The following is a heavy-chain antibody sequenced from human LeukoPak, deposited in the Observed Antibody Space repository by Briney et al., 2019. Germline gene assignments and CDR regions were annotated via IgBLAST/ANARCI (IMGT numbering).Heavy chain of an antibody. CDR3: ARDDALRGASDY. V-gene: IGHV4-61*01. CDR1: GGSISSNNYY. CDR2: IYYSGSA. D-gene: IGHD3-10*01. J-gene: IGHJ4*02. Sequence: TSETLSLTCTVSGGSISSNNYYWSWIRQHPGNGLEWIGYIYYSGSANYNPSLKSRVTISIDTSKNQFSLKLSSVIAADTAVYYCARDDALRGASDYWGQGTLVTVSS.